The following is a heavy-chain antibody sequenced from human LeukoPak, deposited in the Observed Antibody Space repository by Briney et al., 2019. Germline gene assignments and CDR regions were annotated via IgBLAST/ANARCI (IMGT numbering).Heavy chain of an antibody. V-gene: IGHV4-59*08. CDR2: IYYSGST. CDR3: ARHEYCSGGSCYSVNWFDP. J-gene: IGHJ5*02. Sequence: SETLSLTCTVSGGSISSYYWRWIRQPPGKGLEWIGYIYYSGSTNYNPSLKSRVTISVDTSKNQFSLKLSSVTAADTAVYYCARHEYCSGGSCYSVNWFDPWGQGTLVTVSS. CDR1: GGSISSYY. D-gene: IGHD2-15*01.